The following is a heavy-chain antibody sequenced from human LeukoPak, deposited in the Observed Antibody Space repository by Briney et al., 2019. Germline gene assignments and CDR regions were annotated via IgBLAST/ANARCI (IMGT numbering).Heavy chain of an antibody. CDR3: AREGYYGSGSAYYFDY. Sequence: ASVRVSCKASGYTFTSYGISWVRQAPGQGLEWMGWISAYNGNTNYAQKLQGRVTMTTDTSTSTAYMELRSLRSDDTAVYYCAREGYYGSGSAYYFDYWGQGTLVTVSS. J-gene: IGHJ4*02. D-gene: IGHD3-10*01. V-gene: IGHV1-18*01. CDR1: GYTFTSYG. CDR2: ISAYNGNT.